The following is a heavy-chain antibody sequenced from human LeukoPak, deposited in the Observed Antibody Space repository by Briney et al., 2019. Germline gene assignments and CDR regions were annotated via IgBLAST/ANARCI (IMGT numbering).Heavy chain of an antibody. V-gene: IGHV4-39*07. D-gene: IGHD5-18*01. J-gene: IGHJ6*03. CDR2: IYYSGST. Sequence: SETLSLTCTVSGGSISSSSYYWGWIRQPPGKGLEWIGSIYYSGSTYYNPSLKSRVTISVATSKNQFSLKLSSVTAADTAVYYCVGYSYGYYYYYFMDVWGKGTTVTVSS. CDR1: GGSISSSSYY. CDR3: VGYSYGYYYYYFMDV.